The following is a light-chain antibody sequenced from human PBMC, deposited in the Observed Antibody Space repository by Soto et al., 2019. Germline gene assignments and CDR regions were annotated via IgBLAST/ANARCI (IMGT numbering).Light chain of an antibody. J-gene: IGKJ4*01. CDR1: QSVSSN. CDR2: GAS. V-gene: IGKV3-15*01. Sequence: EIVLTQSPGTLSLSTGERATRSYRASQSVSSNLAWYQQKPGQAPSLLIYGASTRATGTPARFSGSGSGTEFTLTISSLQSEDFAVYYCQQYIRWPLTFGGGTKVDIK. CDR3: QQYIRWPLT.